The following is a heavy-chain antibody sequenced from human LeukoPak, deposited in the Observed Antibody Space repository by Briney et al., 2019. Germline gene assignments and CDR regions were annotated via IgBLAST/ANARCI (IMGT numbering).Heavy chain of an antibody. V-gene: IGHV1-46*01. D-gene: IGHD3-22*01. CDR2: INPSGGST. CDR1: GYTFTSYY. J-gene: IGHJ4*02. Sequence: RASVKVSCKASGYTFTSYYMHWVRQAPGQGLEWMGIINPSGGSTSYAQKFQGRVTMTRDTSTSTVYMELSSLRSEDTAVYYCARGGYYDSSGYYLFDYWGQGTLVAVSS. CDR3: ARGGYYDSSGYYLFDY.